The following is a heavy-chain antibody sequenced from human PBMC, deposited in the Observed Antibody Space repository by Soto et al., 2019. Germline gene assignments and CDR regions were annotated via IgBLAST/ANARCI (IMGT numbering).Heavy chain of an antibody. CDR1: GFTFSSYA. Sequence: GGSLRLSCAASGFTFSSYAMSWVRQAPGKGLEWVSAISGSGGSTYYADSVKGRFTISRDNSKNTLYLQMNSLRAEDTAVYSCAKSGYCSSTSCYFDYWGQGTLVTVSS. J-gene: IGHJ4*02. CDR2: ISGSGGST. V-gene: IGHV3-23*01. D-gene: IGHD2-2*01. CDR3: AKSGYCSSTSCYFDY.